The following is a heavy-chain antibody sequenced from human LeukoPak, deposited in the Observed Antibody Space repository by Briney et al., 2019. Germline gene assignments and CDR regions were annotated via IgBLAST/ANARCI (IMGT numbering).Heavy chain of an antibody. V-gene: IGHV1-8*01. CDR1: GYTFTSYD. D-gene: IGHD3-10*01. CDR2: MNPNSGNT. Sequence: ASVKVSCKASGYTFTSYDINWVRQAPGQGLEWMGWMNPNSGNTGYAQKFQGRVTMTRNTSISTAYMELSSLRSEDTAVYYCARGRRYYGSGSFGYWGQGTLVTVSS. CDR3: ARGRRYYGSGSFGY. J-gene: IGHJ4*02.